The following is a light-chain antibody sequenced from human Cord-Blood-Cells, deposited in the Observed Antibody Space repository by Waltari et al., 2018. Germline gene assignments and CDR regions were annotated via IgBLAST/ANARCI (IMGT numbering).Light chain of an antibody. CDR2: EVS. V-gene: IGLV2-23*02. CDR3: CSYAGSSTLV. J-gene: IGLJ3*02. Sequence: QSALTQPASVSGSPGQSSTISCTGTSSSVGRYNLVSWYQQHPGKAPKLMIYEVSKRPSGVSNRFSGSKSGNTASLTISGLQAEDEADYYCCSYAGSSTLVFGGGTKLTVL. CDR1: SSSVGRYNL.